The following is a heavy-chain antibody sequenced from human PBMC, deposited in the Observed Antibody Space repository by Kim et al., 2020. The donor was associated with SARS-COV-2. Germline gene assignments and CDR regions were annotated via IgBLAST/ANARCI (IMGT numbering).Heavy chain of an antibody. D-gene: IGHD3-10*01. J-gene: IGHJ6*02. Sequence: LKSRVAISVDTSKNQFSLKLSSVTAADTAVYYCAKSITMVRKYYYYGMDVWGQGTTVTVSS. CDR3: AKSITMVRKYYYYGMDV. V-gene: IGHV4-30-2*04.